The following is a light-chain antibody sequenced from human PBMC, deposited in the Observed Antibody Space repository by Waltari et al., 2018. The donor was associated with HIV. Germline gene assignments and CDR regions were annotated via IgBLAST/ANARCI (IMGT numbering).Light chain of an antibody. Sequence: QSVLTQPPSASGTPGQRVSISCSGSSSNIGRNTVHWYQQLPGTAPKLLIYTDNQRPSGVPDRFSGSKSDTSASLAISGLQSEDEADYYCSTWDDGLDGPVFGGGTKLTVL. CDR2: TDN. CDR3: STWDDGLDGPV. CDR1: SSNIGRNT. V-gene: IGLV1-44*01. J-gene: IGLJ3*02.